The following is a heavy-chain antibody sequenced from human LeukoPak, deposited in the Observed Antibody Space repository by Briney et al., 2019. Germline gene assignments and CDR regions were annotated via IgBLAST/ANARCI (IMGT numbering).Heavy chain of an antibody. CDR2: ISSSSSYT. CDR1: GFAVSNNY. Sequence: GGSLRLSCTASGFAVSNNYMSWIRQAPGKGLEWVSYISSSSSYTNYADSVKGRFTISRDNAKNSLYLQMNSLRAEDTAVYYCARMHYDSSGYHYVDYWGQGTLVTVSS. V-gene: IGHV3-11*06. J-gene: IGHJ4*02. CDR3: ARMHYDSSGYHYVDY. D-gene: IGHD3-22*01.